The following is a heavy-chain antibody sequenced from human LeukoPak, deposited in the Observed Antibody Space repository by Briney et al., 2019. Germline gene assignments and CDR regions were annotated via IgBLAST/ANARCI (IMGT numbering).Heavy chain of an antibody. D-gene: IGHD6-13*01. CDR3: ARGRAGAGSPFDY. CDR2: IYHSGST. Sequence: SETLPLTCTVSGGSISSHYWSWIRQPPGKGLEWIGYIYHSGSTDYNPSLKSRVTISIDTSKNQFSLKLTSVTAADTAVYYCARGRAGAGSPFDYWGQGTLVTVSS. J-gene: IGHJ4*02. V-gene: IGHV4-59*11. CDR1: GGSISSHY.